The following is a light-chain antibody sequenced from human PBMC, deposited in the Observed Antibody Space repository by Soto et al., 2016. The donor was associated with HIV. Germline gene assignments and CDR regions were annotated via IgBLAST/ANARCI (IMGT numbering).Light chain of an antibody. Sequence: IQMTQSPSTLSASVGGGVTITCRASQSVGNWLAWYQQKPGKAPKLLIYKASNLEGGIPSRFSGSGSETDFTLTISSLQPDDIATYYCQQFGNSPYTFGQGTKLEIK. J-gene: IGKJ2*01. CDR3: QQFGNSPYT. V-gene: IGKV1-5*03. CDR1: QSVGNW. CDR2: KAS.